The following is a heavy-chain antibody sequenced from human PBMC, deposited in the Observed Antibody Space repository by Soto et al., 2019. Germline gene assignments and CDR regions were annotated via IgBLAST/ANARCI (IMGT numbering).Heavy chain of an antibody. Sequence: SETLSLTCTVSGGSISNYYWSWIRQPPGKGLEWIGYIYYSGSTNYNPSLKSRVTISIDTSENHFSLKVTSVTAADTAVYYCARSHGGRYYFDYWGQGTLVTVSS. V-gene: IGHV4-59*01. CDR3: ARSHGGRYYFDY. CDR2: IYYSGST. J-gene: IGHJ4*02. CDR1: GGSISNYY.